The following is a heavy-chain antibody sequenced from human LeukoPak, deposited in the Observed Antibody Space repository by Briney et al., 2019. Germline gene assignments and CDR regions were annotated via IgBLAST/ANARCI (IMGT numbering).Heavy chain of an antibody. CDR3: ARKVPLNCSGGSCTYYYYGMDV. J-gene: IGHJ6*02. D-gene: IGHD2-15*01. V-gene: IGHV4-34*01. CDR2: INHSGST. CDR1: GGSFSGYY. Sequence: PSETLSLTCAVYGGSFSGYYWSWIRQPPGEGLEWIGEINHSGSTNYNPSLKSRVTISVDTSKNQFSLKLSSVTAADTAVYYCARKVPLNCSGGSCTYYYYGMDVWGQGTMVTVSS.